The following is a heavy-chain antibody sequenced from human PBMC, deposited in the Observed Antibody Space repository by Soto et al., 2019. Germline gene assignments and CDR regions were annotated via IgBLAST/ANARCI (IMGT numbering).Heavy chain of an antibody. CDR3: ARGGSSSSWSEYYGMDV. J-gene: IGHJ6*02. V-gene: IGHV3-11*06. CDR1: GFTFSDYY. CDR2: ISSSSSYT. Sequence: GGSLRLSCAASGFTFSDYYMSWIRQAPGKGLEWVSYISSSSSYTNYADSVKGRFTISRDNAKNSLYLQMNSLRAEDTAVYYCARGGSSSSWSEYYGMDVWGQGTTVTVSS. D-gene: IGHD6-13*01.